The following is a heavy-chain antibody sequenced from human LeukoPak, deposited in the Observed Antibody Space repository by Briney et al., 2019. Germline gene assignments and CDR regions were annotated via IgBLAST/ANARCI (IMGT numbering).Heavy chain of an antibody. J-gene: IGHJ4*02. V-gene: IGHV3-23*01. CDR1: GFTFSTYA. CDR2: ISGRGGST. Sequence: PGGSLRLSCAASGFTFSTYAMSWVRQAPGKGLDWVSAISGRGGSTFYADSVKGRFTISRDNSKNTLYLQMNNLSAEDTAVYYCAKIGHITVSFEYWGQGSLVTVSS. D-gene: IGHD2-21*01. CDR3: AKIGHITVSFEY.